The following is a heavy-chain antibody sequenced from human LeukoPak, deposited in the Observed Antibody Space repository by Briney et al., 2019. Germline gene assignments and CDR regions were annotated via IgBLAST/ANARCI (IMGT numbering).Heavy chain of an antibody. V-gene: IGHV5-51*01. D-gene: IGHD3-22*01. CDR1: GESFTSYW. CDR3: ARRGHYYDSSGYNWFDP. CDR2: ICLGDSDT. Sequence: GESLKMTCQGSGESFTSYWIGWVRQMPRKALECQGVICLGDSDTRYSPSFQGQVTISADKSISTAYLQWSSLKASDTAMYYCARRGHYYDSSGYNWFDPWGQGTLVTVSS. J-gene: IGHJ5*02.